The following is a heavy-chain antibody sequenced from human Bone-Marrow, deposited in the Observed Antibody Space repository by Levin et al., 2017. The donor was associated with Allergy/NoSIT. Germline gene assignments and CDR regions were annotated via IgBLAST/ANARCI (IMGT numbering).Heavy chain of an antibody. CDR1: GFTFSSYD. D-gene: IGHD3-3*01. Sequence: PGGSLRLSCAASGFTFSSYDMHWVRQATGKGLEWVSAIGTAGDTNYPGSVKGRFTISRENAKISLYLQMNSLRAGDAAVYSCYDFWSGFIPNWFDPWGQGTLVTVSS. CDR3: YDFWSGFIPNWFDP. V-gene: IGHV3-13*01. CDR2: IGTAGDT. J-gene: IGHJ5*02.